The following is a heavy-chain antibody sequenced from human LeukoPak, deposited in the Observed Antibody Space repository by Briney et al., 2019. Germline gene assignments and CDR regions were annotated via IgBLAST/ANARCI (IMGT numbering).Heavy chain of an antibody. J-gene: IGHJ3*02. D-gene: IGHD4-17*01. CDR3: ARGDYGDLGAFDI. V-gene: IGHV4-30-4*01. CDR1: GGSISSGDYY. CDR2: IYYSGDT. Sequence: SQTLSLTCTVSGGSISSGDYYWRWIRQPPGKGLEWIGYIYYSGDTYYNPSLKSRVIISGDTSKNQFSLKLNSVTAADTAIYYCARGDYGDLGAFDIWGQGTMVTVSS.